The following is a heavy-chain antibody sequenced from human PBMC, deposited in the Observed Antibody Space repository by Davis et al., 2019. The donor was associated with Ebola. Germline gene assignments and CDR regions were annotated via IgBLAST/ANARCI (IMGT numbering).Heavy chain of an antibody. Sequence: GESLKISCVGSGFTFGTYGMNWVRQGPGKGLEWIAHISSSGGPIYYADSVKGRFTVSRDNAKNSLFLQMDSLRDDDTAVYFCTNLGAYPAHYWGQGTLDNVSS. V-gene: IGHV3-48*02. D-gene: IGHD3-16*01. CDR3: TNLGAYPAHY. J-gene: IGHJ4*02. CDR1: GFTFGTYG. CDR2: ISSSGGPI.